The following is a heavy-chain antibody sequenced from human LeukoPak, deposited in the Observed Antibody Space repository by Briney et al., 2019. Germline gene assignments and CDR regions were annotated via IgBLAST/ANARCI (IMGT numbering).Heavy chain of an antibody. Sequence: PSETLSLTCTVSGGSISSGGHSWSWIRQPPGKGLEWIGYIYHSGSGSTYYNPSLKSRVTISVDTSKNQFSLKLSSVTAADTAVYYCARVTAAMEIGYFDYWGQGTLVTVSS. J-gene: IGHJ4*02. CDR2: IYHSGSGST. CDR1: GGSISSGGHS. D-gene: IGHD2-2*01. CDR3: ARVTAAMEIGYFDY. V-gene: IGHV4-30-2*01.